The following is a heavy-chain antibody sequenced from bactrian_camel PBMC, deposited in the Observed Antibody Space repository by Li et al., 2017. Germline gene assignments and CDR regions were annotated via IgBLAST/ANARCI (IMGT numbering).Heavy chain of an antibody. V-gene: IGHV3S6*01. Sequence: HVQLVESGGGSVQVGGSLRLSCKVSRYVSSRYCMAWFRQVPGKEREWVARIDNEGRLKMSDDVTGRFSISRDTAKNALYLQMNSLKPEDSAMYYCTMSSPGYCYTFGINGYKYWGQGTQVTVS. D-gene: IGHD2*01. J-gene: IGHJ4*01. CDR2: IDNEGRL. CDR1: RYVSSRYC. CDR3: TMSSPGYCYTFGINGYKY.